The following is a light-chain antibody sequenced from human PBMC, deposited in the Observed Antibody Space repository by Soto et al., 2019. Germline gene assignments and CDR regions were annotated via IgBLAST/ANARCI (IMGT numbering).Light chain of an antibody. CDR1: SRDIGDYNY. CDR2: DVS. J-gene: IGLJ2*01. V-gene: IGLV2-14*01. CDR3: SSSTSSSTLVV. Sequence: SALTQPASVSGSPGQSITISCTGTSRDIGDYNYVSWYQQHPGKAPKLMIFDVSDRPSGVSNRFSGSKSGNTASLTISGLQAEDEADYYCSSSTSSSTLVVFGGGTKLTVL.